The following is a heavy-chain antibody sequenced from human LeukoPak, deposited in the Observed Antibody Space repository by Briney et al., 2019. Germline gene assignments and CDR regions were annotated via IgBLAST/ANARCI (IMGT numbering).Heavy chain of an antibody. J-gene: IGHJ4*02. D-gene: IGHD3-3*01. V-gene: IGHV3-30-3*01. Sequence: PGRSLRLSXAASGFTFSSYAMHWVRQAPGKGLEWVAVISYDGSNKYYADSVKGRFTISRDNSKNTLYLQMNSLRAEDTAVYYCAKAPIFGVAVSAPPFDYWGQGTLVTVSS. CDR3: AKAPIFGVAVSAPPFDY. CDR1: GFTFSSYA. CDR2: ISYDGSNK.